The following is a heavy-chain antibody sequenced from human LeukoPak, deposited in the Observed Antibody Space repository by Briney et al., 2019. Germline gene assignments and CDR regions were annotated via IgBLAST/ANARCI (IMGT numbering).Heavy chain of an antibody. CDR3: ARHPKFWSGYYGNWYFDL. J-gene: IGHJ2*01. D-gene: IGHD3-3*01. Sequence: GGTLKISCKGSGYNFANYWIGWVRQMPGTGLEWMGIIYPGDSDTRYSPSFQGQVTISADKSISTAFLQWSSLKASDTAMYYCARHPKFWSGYYGNWYFDLWGRGTPVTVSS. CDR2: IYPGDSDT. CDR1: GYNFANYW. V-gene: IGHV5-51*01.